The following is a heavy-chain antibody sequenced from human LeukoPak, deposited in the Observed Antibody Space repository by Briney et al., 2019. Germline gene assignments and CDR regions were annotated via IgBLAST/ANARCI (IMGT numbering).Heavy chain of an antibody. V-gene: IGHV5-51*01. CDR1: GYSFTTYW. D-gene: IGHD2-2*01. Sequence: LGESLKISCKGSGYSFTTYWIGWVRQTPGKGLEWMGIIYPGDSDTRYSPSFQGQVTISADKSISTAYLRWSSLKASDTAMYYCAKSSAGGLGSSTSCFDYWGQGTLVTVSS. J-gene: IGHJ4*02. CDR3: AKSSAGGLGSSTSCFDY. CDR2: IYPGDSDT.